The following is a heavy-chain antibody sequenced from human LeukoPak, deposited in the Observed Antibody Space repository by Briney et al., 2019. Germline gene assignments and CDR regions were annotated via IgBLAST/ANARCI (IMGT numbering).Heavy chain of an antibody. Sequence: PSETLSLTCTVSGGSISSYYWSWIRQPPGKGLEWIGYIYYSGSTNYNPSLKSRVTISVDTSKNQFSLKLSSVTAADTAVYYCAREGLRFLESASDAFDIWGQGTMVTVSS. V-gene: IGHV4-59*01. CDR2: IYYSGST. CDR1: GGSISSYY. J-gene: IGHJ3*02. CDR3: AREGLRFLESASDAFDI. D-gene: IGHD3-3*01.